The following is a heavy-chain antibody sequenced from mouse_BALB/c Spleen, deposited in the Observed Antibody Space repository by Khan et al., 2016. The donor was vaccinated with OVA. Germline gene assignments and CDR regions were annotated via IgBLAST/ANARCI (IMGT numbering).Heavy chain of an antibody. Sequence: QIQLVQSGPDLKKPGETVKISCKASGYTFTDYVMNWVKQAPGKGLKWMGWINTYTGEPTYADDFKGRFASSLETSASTAYLQINSLKNEDTATYFCARFHGGYWGQGTTLTVSS. CDR2: INTYTGEP. V-gene: IGHV9-3-1*01. CDR3: ARFHGGY. J-gene: IGHJ2*01. CDR1: GYTFTDYV.